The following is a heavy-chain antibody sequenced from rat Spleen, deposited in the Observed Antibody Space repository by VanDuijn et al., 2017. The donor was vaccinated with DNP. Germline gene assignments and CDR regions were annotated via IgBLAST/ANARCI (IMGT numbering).Heavy chain of an antibody. CDR3: AQGGQGAMDA. CDR2: IWNTGGT. J-gene: IGHJ4*01. V-gene: IGHV2-41*01. D-gene: IGHD1-11*01. Sequence: QVQLEESGPGLMQPSETLSLTCTVAGFSLTSYNVHWVRQPPGKGLEWMGVIWNTGGTRYNSALKSRLSISKDTSKSQVFLKMNSLQTEDTATYYCAQGGQGAMDAWGQGTSVTVSS. CDR1: GFSLTSYN.